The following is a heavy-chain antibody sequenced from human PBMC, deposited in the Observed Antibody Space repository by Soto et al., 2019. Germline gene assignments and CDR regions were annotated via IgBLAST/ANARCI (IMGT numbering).Heavy chain of an antibody. CDR3: ARAMRGICSGGSCIDYYYYGMDV. D-gene: IGHD2-15*01. Sequence: SETLSLTCTVSGGSVSSGSYYWSWIRQPPGKGLEWIGYIYYSGSTNYNPSLKSRVTISVDTSKNHFSLKLSSVTAADTAVYYCARAMRGICSGGSCIDYYYYGMDVWGQGTTVTVSS. J-gene: IGHJ6*02. CDR2: IYYSGST. V-gene: IGHV4-61*01. CDR1: GGSVSSGSYY.